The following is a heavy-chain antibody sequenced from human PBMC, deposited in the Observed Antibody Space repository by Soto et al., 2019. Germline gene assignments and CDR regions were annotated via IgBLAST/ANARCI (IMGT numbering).Heavy chain of an antibody. J-gene: IGHJ6*02. CDR2: ISYDGSNK. CDR3: AEDRPSGSRPYYYGMDV. Sequence: QVQLVESGGGVVQPGRSLRLSCAASGFTFSSYGMHWVRQAPGKGLEWVAVISYDGSNKYYADSVKGRFTISRDNSKNTLYLQMNSLRAEDTAVYYGAEDRPSGSRPYYYGMDVWGQGTTVTVSS. V-gene: IGHV3-30*18. D-gene: IGHD1-26*01. CDR1: GFTFSSYG.